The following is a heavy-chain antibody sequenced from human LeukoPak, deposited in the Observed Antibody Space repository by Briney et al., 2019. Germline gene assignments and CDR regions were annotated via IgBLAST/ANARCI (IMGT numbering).Heavy chain of an antibody. CDR3: ARGSGTYPYYFDY. Sequence: SRLTISVDTSKNQFSLKLTSVTAADSAVYYCARGSGTYPYYFDYWGQGTLVTVSS. D-gene: IGHD1-26*01. V-gene: IGHV4-59*09. J-gene: IGHJ4*02.